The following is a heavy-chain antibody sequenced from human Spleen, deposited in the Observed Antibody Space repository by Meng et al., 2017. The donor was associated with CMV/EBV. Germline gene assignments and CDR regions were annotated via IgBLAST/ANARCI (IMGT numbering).Heavy chain of an antibody. CDR3: ARGESYCSSTSCYIANNNFYGLDV. D-gene: IGHD2-2*02. J-gene: IGHJ6*02. CDR1: GYSISSGYY. CDR2: IFHSGGT. V-gene: IGHV4-38-2*02. Sequence: SETLSLTCSVSGYSISSGYYWGWIRQPPGKGLEWIGQIFHSGGTNYNPSLESRVTMSVDKSKNHFSLTLSSVTAADTAVYYCARGESYCSSTSCYIANNNFYGLDVWGQGTTVTVSS.